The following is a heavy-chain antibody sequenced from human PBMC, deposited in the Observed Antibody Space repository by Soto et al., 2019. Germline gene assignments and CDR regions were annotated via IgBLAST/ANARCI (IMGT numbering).Heavy chain of an antibody. J-gene: IGHJ5*02. D-gene: IGHD2-2*01. CDR1: GGTFSSYA. CDR2: IIPIFGTA. V-gene: IGHV1-69*06. Sequence: SVKVSCKASGGTFSSYAISWVRQAPGQGLEWMGGIIPIFGTANYAQKFQGRVTITADKSTSTAYMELSSLRSEDTAVYYCARAFVPNSWFNPWGQGTLVTVS. CDR3: ARAFVPNSWFNP.